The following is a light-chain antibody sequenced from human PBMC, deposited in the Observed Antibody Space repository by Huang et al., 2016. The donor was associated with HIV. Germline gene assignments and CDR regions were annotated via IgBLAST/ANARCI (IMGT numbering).Light chain of an antibody. V-gene: IGKV1-39*01. CDR1: QSISSD. CDR3: QQDYNTPKT. J-gene: IGKJ1*01. Sequence: DIQMAQSPSSLSASVGDTVTITCRASQSISSDLNWYQQKPGKAPKLLIYGASSLQSGVPARVSGSGSGTDFTLTISSLQPEDSATYYCQQDYNTPKTFGQGTKVEIK. CDR2: GAS.